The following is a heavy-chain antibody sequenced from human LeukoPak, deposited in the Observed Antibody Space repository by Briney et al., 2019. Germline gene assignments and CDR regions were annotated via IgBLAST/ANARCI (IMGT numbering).Heavy chain of an antibody. Sequence: GGSLRLSCAASGFTFSDYGMHWVRQAPGKGLEWVAVISYDGSNKYYADSVKGRFTISRDNSKNTLYLQMNSLRAEDTAVYYCAKDLHSSDDYWGQGTLVTVSS. D-gene: IGHD6-19*01. CDR2: ISYDGSNK. CDR1: GFTFSDYG. V-gene: IGHV3-30*18. J-gene: IGHJ4*02. CDR3: AKDLHSSDDY.